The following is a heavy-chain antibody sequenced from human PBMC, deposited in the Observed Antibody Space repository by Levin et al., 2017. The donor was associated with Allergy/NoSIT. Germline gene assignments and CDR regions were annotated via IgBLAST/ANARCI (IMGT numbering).Heavy chain of an antibody. V-gene: IGHV4-61*02. CDR3: ARLAWTSGFVN. CDR1: GGSISSGSYY. Sequence: SQTLSLTCTVSGGSISSGSYYWSWIRQPAGKGLEWIGRIYTSGSTNYNPSLKSRVTISVDTSKNQFSLKLSSVTAADTAVYYCARLAWTSGFVNWGQGTLVTVSS. CDR2: IYTSGST. D-gene: IGHD3-10*01. J-gene: IGHJ4*02.